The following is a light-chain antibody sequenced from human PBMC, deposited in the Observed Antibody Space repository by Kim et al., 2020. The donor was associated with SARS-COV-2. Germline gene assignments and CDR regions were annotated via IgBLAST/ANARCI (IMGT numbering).Light chain of an antibody. CDR2: RNN. V-gene: IGLV1-47*01. CDR3: AAWDDSLNGV. CDR1: SSNIEGHY. Sequence: PGQTVTISCSGSSSNIEGHYVHWYQQLPGTAPKLLIYRNNQWPSGVPDRFSGSKSGTSASLAISGLRSEDEADYYCAAWDDSLNGVFGGGTQLTVL. J-gene: IGLJ3*02.